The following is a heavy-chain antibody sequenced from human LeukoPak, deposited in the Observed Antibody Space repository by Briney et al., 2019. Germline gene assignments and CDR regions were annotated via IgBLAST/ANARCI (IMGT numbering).Heavy chain of an antibody. D-gene: IGHD2-8*01. J-gene: IGHJ6*02. V-gene: IGHV3-53*01. CDR2: IYSGGST. Sequence: GGSLRLSCAASGFTVSSNYMSWVRQAPGKGLEWVSVIYSGGSTYYADSVKGRFTISRDNSKNTLYLQMNSLRAEDTAVYYCARYVSLYYYGMDVWGQGTTVTVSS. CDR1: GFTVSSNY. CDR3: ARYVSLYYYGMDV.